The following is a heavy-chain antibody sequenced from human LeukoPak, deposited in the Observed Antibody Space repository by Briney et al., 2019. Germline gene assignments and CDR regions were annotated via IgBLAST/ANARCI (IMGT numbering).Heavy chain of an antibody. J-gene: IGHJ4*02. V-gene: IGHV4-59*01. D-gene: IGHD3-3*01. CDR3: ARLYDFWSGYCFDY. CDR2: IYYSGST. Sequence: SETLSLTCTVSGGSISSYYWSWTRQPPGKGLEWIGYIYYSGSTNYNPSLKSRVTISVDTSKNQFSLKLSSVTAADTAVYYCARLYDFWSGYCFDYWGQGTLVTVSS. CDR1: GGSISSYY.